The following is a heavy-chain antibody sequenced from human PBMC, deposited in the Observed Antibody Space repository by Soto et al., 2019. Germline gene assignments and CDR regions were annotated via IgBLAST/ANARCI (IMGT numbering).Heavy chain of an antibody. Sequence: QVQLVQSGAEGKKPGASVKVSCKASGYTFSSNGVSWVRQAPGQGLEWMGWISTFNGNAHYAQKFQGRVTMTTETSTNTAYMELRSLSSDDTAVYYCARLNGYSSGWYDYWGQGTLVTVSS. CDR2: ISTFNGNA. D-gene: IGHD6-19*01. CDR1: GYTFSSNG. V-gene: IGHV1-18*04. CDR3: ARLNGYSSGWYDY. J-gene: IGHJ4*02.